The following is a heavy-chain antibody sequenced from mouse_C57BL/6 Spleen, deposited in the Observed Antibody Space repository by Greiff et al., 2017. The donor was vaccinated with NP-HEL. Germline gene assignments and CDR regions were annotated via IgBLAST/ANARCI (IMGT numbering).Heavy chain of an antibody. V-gene: IGHV1-55*01. Sequence: VQLQQPGAELVKPGASVKMSCKASGYTFTSYWITWVKQRPGQGLEWIGDIYPGSGSTNYNEKFKSKATLTVDTSSSTAYMQLSSLTSEDSAVYYCARESYDYDGVYFDYWGQGTTLTVSS. CDR1: GYTFTSYW. D-gene: IGHD2-4*01. J-gene: IGHJ2*01. CDR3: ARESYDYDGVYFDY. CDR2: IYPGSGST.